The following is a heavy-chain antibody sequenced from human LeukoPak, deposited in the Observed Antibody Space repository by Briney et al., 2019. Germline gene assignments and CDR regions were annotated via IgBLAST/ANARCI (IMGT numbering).Heavy chain of an antibody. D-gene: IGHD4-17*01. CDR1: GFTFSSYA. CDR3: ARDSPDYGDFDY. Sequence: GALRLSCAASGFTFSSYAMHWVRQAPGKGLEWVAVISYDGSNKYYADSVKGRFTISRDNSKNTLYLQMNSLRAEDTAVYYCARDSPDYGDFDYWGQGTLVTVSS. V-gene: IGHV3-30-3*01. CDR2: ISYDGSNK. J-gene: IGHJ4*02.